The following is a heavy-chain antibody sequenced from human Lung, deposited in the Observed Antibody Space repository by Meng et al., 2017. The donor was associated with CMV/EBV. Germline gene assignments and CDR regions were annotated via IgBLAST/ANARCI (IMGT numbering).Heavy chain of an antibody. D-gene: IGHD7-27*01. CDR1: GYTFTAHY. CDR3: ARDTNWGPDY. Sequence: ASVXVSCKASGYTFTAHYVNWVRQAPGQGLEWMGWIHPHRGDTIYAQHFQGRVTLTRDTSINTGYMELTRLTSDDTAAYYCARDTNWGPDYWGQGTLVTVSS. J-gene: IGHJ4*02. V-gene: IGHV1-2*02. CDR2: IHPHRGDT.